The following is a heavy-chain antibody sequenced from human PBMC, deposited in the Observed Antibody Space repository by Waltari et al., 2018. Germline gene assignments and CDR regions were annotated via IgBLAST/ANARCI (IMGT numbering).Heavy chain of an antibody. Sequence: GQGLEWMGWISAYNGNTNYAQKLQGRVTMTTDTSTSTAYMELRSLRSDDTAVYYCAVTYGGNPGDYYYYGMDVWGQGTTVTVSS. V-gene: IGHV1-18*01. D-gene: IGHD2-15*01. CDR3: AVTYGGNPGDYYYYGMDV. J-gene: IGHJ6*02. CDR2: ISAYNGNT.